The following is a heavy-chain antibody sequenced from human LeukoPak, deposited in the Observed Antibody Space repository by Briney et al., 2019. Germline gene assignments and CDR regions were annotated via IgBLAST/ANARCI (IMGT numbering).Heavy chain of an antibody. V-gene: IGHV4-59*01. J-gene: IGHJ4*02. CDR3: ARVVYDSSGYDFDY. CDR1: GGSISSYY. D-gene: IGHD3-22*01. CDR2: IYYSGST. Sequence: PSETLSLTCTVSGGSISSYYWSWIRQPPGKGLEWIGYIYYSGSTNYNPSLKSRVTISVDTSKNQFSLKLSSVTAADTAVYYCARVVYDSSGYDFDYWGQGTLGTVSS.